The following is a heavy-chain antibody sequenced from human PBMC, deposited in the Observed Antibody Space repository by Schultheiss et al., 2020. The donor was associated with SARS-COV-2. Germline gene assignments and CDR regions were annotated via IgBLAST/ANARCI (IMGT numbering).Heavy chain of an antibody. V-gene: IGHV3-30-3*01. CDR2: ISYDGSNK. CDR3: ARDHYDILTGYSNEGYYYYYYGMDV. CDR1: GFTFSSYA. Sequence: GGSLRLSCAASGFTFSSYAMHWVRQAPGKGLEWVAVISYDGSNKYYADSVKGRFTISRDNSKNTLYLQMNSLRAEDTAVYYCARDHYDILTGYSNEGYYYYYYGMDVWGQGTTVTVSS. D-gene: IGHD3-9*01. J-gene: IGHJ6*02.